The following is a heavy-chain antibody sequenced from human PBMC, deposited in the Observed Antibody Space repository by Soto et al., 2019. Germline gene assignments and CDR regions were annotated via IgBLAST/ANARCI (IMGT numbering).Heavy chain of an antibody. CDR3: ARLSSIWSK. CDR2: IIPILGIA. Sequence: QVQLVQSGAEVKKPGFSEKVSCQASGGTFSRYTISWVRQAPGQGLEWMGRIIPILGIANYAQKFQGRVTITADKSTSTAYMELSSLRSEDTAVYYCARLSSIWSKWGQGTLVTVSS. J-gene: IGHJ4*02. CDR1: GGTFSRYT. V-gene: IGHV1-69*02. D-gene: IGHD6-13*01.